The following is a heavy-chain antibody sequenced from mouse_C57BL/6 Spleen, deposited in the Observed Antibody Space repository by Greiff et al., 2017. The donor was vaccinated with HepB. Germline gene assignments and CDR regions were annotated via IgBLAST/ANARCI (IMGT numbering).Heavy chain of an antibody. Sequence: VQLQQPGTELVKPGASVKLSCKASGYTFTSYWMHWVKQRPGQGLEWIGNINPSNGGTNYNEKFKSKATLTVDKSSSTAYMQLSSLTSEDSAVYYCARSPIVKKAYWYFDVWGTGTTVTVSS. CDR3: ARSPIVKKAYWYFDV. CDR1: GYTFTSYW. V-gene: IGHV1-53*01. D-gene: IGHD2-12*01. CDR2: INPSNGGT. J-gene: IGHJ1*03.